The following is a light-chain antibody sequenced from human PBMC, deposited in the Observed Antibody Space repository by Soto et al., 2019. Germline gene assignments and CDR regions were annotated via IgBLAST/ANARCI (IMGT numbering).Light chain of an antibody. Sequence: EIVMTQSPATLSVSPGERATISCRASQSVSSNLAWYQQKPGQAPRLLIYGASTRATGIPARFSGSGSGTEFTLTISSLQPDDFATYYCQDYNSYSEAFGQGTKVDI. CDR3: QDYNSYSEA. V-gene: IGKV3-15*01. CDR1: QSVSSN. CDR2: GAS. J-gene: IGKJ1*01.